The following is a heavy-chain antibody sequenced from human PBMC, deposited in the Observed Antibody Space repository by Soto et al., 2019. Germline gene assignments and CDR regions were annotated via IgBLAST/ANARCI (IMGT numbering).Heavy chain of an antibody. J-gene: IGHJ3*02. CDR2: INPNSGGT. V-gene: IGHV1-2*04. CDR1: GYTFTGYY. CDR3: ARAQYCSSTSCSDDAFDI. D-gene: IGHD2-2*01. Sequence: ASVKLSCKASGYTFTGYYMHWVRQAPGQGLEWMGWINPNSGGTNYAQKFQGWVTMTRDTSISTAYMELSRLRSDDTAVYYCARAQYCSSTSCSDDAFDIWGQGTMVTVSS.